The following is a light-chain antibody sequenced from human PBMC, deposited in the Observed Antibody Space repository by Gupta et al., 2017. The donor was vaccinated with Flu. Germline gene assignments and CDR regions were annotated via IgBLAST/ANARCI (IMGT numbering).Light chain of an antibody. CDR1: RTVSSSF. CDR2: GAS. CDR3: QQYGSSPFT. Sequence: GTLPLSAGERATLSCRASRTVSSSFLAWYQQKPGQAPRLLIYGASSRATGIPDRFSGSGSGTDLTLTISRLEPEDFAVYYCQQYGSSPFTFGHGTKVDIK. J-gene: IGKJ3*01. V-gene: IGKV3-20*01.